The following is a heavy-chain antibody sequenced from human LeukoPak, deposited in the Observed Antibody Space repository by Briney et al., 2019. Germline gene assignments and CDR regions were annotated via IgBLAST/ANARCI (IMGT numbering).Heavy chain of an antibody. V-gene: IGHV3-9*01. CDR1: GFTFDDYA. Sequence: GRSLRLSCGASGFTFDDYAMHWVRQAPGKGLEWVSGISWNSGSIGYADSVKGRFAISRDNARNSLYLQMNSLRAEDTAVYYCASGRHDFVHWGHGTLVTVSS. CDR2: ISWNSGSI. J-gene: IGHJ4*01. CDR3: ASGRHDFVH. D-gene: IGHD3-16*01.